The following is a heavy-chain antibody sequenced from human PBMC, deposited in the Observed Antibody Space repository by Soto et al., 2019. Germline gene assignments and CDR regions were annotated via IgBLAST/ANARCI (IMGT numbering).Heavy chain of an antibody. CDR3: TLRDSTMDV. CDR1: GFSFSSYG. Sequence: QVQLVQSGAEVKKPGASVKVSCKASGFSFSSYGLTWVRQAPGQGLAWVRWISAYNGDTDYAQKVQGRVTMTADTSTTTAYMELRSLRSDGAAVYYCTLRDSTMDVWGQGTGVTVSS. D-gene: IGHD2-15*01. CDR2: ISAYNGDT. J-gene: IGHJ6*02. V-gene: IGHV1-18*01.